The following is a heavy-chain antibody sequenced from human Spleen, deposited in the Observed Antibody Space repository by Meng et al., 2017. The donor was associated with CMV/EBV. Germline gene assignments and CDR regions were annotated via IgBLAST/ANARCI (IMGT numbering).Heavy chain of an antibody. D-gene: IGHD4-17*01. CDR2: INPNSGGT. CDR3: ARVLGDYDGDWFDP. Sequence: SGYTFTGYYMHWVRQAPGQGLEWMGWINPNSGGTNYAQKFQGRVTMTRDTSISTAYMELSRLRSDDTAVYYCARVLGDYDGDWFDPWGQGTLVTVSS. V-gene: IGHV1-2*02. J-gene: IGHJ5*02. CDR1: GYTFTGYY.